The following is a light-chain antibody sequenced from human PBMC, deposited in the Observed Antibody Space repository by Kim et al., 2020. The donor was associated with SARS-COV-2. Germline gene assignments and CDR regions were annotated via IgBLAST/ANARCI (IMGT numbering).Light chain of an antibody. CDR1: QSITTF. J-gene: IGKJ2*01. V-gene: IGKV1-5*03. CDR2: RTS. CDR3: QQYNSYPET. Sequence: GDRVTITCRASQSITTFLAWYQRKPGKAPKLLIYRTSTLESGVPSRFSGSGSGTEFTLTISSLQPDDFATYYCQQYNSYPETFGQGTKLEI.